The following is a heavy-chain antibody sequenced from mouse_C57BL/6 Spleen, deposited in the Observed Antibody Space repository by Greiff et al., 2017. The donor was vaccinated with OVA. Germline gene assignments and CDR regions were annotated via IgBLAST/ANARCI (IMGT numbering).Heavy chain of an antibody. CDR2: IYPGSGST. D-gene: IGHD6-1*01. Sequence: QVQLKQPGAELVKPGASVKMSCKASGYTFTSYWITWVKQRPGQGLEWIGDIYPGSGSTTYNEKFKSKATLTVDTSSSTAYMQLSSLTSEDSAVYYGARRQDHYAMDYWGQGTSVTVSS. V-gene: IGHV1-55*01. J-gene: IGHJ4*01. CDR3: ARRQDHYAMDY. CDR1: GYTFTSYW.